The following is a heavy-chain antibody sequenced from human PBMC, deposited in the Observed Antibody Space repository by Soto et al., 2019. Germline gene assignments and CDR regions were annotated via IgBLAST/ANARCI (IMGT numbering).Heavy chain of an antibody. CDR1: GGSISSSNW. V-gene: IGHV4-4*02. D-gene: IGHD3-22*01. Sequence: QVQLQESGPGLVKPSGTLSLTCAVSGGSISSSNWWSWVRQPPGKGLEWIGEIYHSGSTNYNPSLKRRVTISVDKSKNQFSLKLSSVTAADTAVYFCARASPTYYYDSSGYLAFDIWGQGTMVTVSS. CDR3: ARASPTYYYDSSGYLAFDI. J-gene: IGHJ3*02. CDR2: IYHSGST.